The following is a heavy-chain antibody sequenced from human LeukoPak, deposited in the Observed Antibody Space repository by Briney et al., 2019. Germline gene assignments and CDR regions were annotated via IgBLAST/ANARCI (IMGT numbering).Heavy chain of an antibody. J-gene: IGHJ4*02. D-gene: IGHD3-22*01. V-gene: IGHV1-2*02. CDR2: INPNSGGT. Sequence: ASVKVSCKASGYTFTGYYMHWVRQAPGQGLEWMGWINPNSGGTNYAQKSQGRVTMTRDTSISTAYMELSRLRSDDTAVYCCATDYYDSSGYYWWDYWGQGTLVTVSS. CDR3: ATDYYDSSGYYWWDY. CDR1: GYTFTGYY.